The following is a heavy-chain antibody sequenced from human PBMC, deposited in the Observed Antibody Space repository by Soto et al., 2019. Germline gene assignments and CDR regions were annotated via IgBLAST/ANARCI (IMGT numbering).Heavy chain of an antibody. CDR3: ARRGERWLPEDY. Sequence: EVQLLESGGGLVQPGGSLRLSCAASGFTFHIYPMSWVRQTPGKGLEWVSTISRGSDDTQYADSVKGRFTLTRDDSKQMLFLQLTGLRAEDSAVYYCARRGERWLPEDYWGQGTLVTVSS. J-gene: IGHJ4*02. D-gene: IGHD6-19*01. V-gene: IGHV3-23*01. CDR2: ISRGSDDT. CDR1: GFTFHIYP.